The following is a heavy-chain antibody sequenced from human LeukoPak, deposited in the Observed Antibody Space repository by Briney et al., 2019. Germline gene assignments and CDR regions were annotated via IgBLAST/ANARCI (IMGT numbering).Heavy chain of an antibody. CDR1: GFTVSSNY. CDR3: ARGQGGGYYDSSGYYSALGGMDV. D-gene: IGHD3-22*01. CDR2: IYSGGST. J-gene: IGHJ6*02. V-gene: IGHV3-66*01. Sequence: GGSLRLSCAASGFTVSSNYMSWVRQAPGKGLEWVSVIYSGGSTYYADSVKGRFTISRDNSKNTLYLQMNSLRAEDTAVYYCARGQGGGYYDSSGYYSALGGMDVWGQGTTVTVSS.